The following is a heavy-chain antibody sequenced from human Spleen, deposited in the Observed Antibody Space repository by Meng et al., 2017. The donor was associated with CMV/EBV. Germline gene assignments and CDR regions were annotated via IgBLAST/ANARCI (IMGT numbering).Heavy chain of an antibody. CDR3: ARDLHVDGLDP. Sequence: GESLKISCAASGFTFSDYYMSWIRQAPGKGLEWVSYISSSGGTIYYADSVKRRFTISRDNTKNSLYLQMSGLRAEDTAVYYCARDLHVDGLDPWGQGTLVTVSS. CDR2: ISSSGGTI. V-gene: IGHV3-11*04. J-gene: IGHJ5*02. CDR1: GFTFSDYY.